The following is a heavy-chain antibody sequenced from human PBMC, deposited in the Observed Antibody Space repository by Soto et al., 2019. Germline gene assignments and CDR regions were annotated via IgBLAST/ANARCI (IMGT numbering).Heavy chain of an antibody. CDR3: ARSYGFGELSLYYGMDV. CDR2: INPSGGST. CDR1: GYTFTSYY. J-gene: IGHJ6*02. D-gene: IGHD3-10*01. V-gene: IGHV1-46*01. Sequence: ASVKVSCKASGYTFTSYYMHWVRQAPGQGLEWMGIINPSGGSTSYAQKFQGRVTMTRDTSTSTVYMELSSLRSEDTAVYHCARSYGFGELSLYYGMDVWGQGTTVTVSS.